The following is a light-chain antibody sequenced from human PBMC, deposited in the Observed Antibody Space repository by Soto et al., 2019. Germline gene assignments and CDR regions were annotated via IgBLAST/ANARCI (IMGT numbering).Light chain of an antibody. CDR1: QRTNSF. Sequence: DIQLTQSPSFLSASVGDRVTITCRASQRTNSFLAWYQQTPGKAPNLLIYAASTFQTGVPSRFSARESETEFTLTTSSLQPEDCATYDGQQLNSYQITFGQGTRLESK. CDR3: QQLNSYQIT. CDR2: AAS. V-gene: IGKV1-9*01. J-gene: IGKJ5*01.